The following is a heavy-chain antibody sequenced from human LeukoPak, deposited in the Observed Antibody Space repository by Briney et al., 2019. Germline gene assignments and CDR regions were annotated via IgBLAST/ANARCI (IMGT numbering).Heavy chain of an antibody. J-gene: IGHJ6*02. CDR1: GFTFNIYT. D-gene: IGHD3-10*01. V-gene: IGHV3-21*01. Sequence: GGSLRLSCAVSGFTFNIYTMNWVRQAPGKGLQWVSSITSSSSSIHYADSVKGRFTISRDNAKNSLYLQMNSLRAEDTAAYYCARVVPHYYAMDVWGQGTTVTVSS. CDR3: ARVVPHYYAMDV. CDR2: ITSSSSSI.